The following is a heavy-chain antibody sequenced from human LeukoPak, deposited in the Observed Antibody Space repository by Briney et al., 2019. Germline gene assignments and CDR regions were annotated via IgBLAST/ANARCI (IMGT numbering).Heavy chain of an antibody. Sequence: GESLKISCKVSGHRSNNYWIGGVRQTPGKGLEWMGIICPGDSDTSYSPSFEGQVTISADKSISSAYLQWSSLKASDTAMYYCARPRIAAAGNVYYMDVWGKGTTVTVSS. CDR3: ARPRIAAAGNVYYMDV. D-gene: IGHD6-13*01. CDR2: ICPGDSDT. V-gene: IGHV5-51*01. J-gene: IGHJ6*03. CDR1: GHRSNNYW.